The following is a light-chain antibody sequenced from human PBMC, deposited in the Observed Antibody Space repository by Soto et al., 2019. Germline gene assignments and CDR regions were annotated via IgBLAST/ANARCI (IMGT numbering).Light chain of an antibody. Sequence: SYELTQPTSVSLSPGQTARIACSGDAMPNQYAYWYQQKPGQAPILVIYKDNERPSGIPERFSGSSSGTTATLTISGVQAEDEADYYCQSSDSSGTSVVFGGGTKVTVL. CDR3: QSSDSSGTSVV. J-gene: IGLJ2*01. CDR1: AMPNQY. V-gene: IGLV3-25*01. CDR2: KDN.